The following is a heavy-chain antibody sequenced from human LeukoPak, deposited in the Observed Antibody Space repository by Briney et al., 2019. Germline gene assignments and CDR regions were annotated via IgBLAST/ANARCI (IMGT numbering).Heavy chain of an antibody. CDR3: ARRLTQYDCFDP. Sequence: SQTLSLTCALSGDRVSTASNAWYWIRQSPSRGLEWLGRTYYRSTWYNDYAVSVRGRITVNPDTSKNQFSLHLNSVTPEDTAVYYCARRLTQYDCFDPWGQGILVTVSS. D-gene: IGHD2-2*01. CDR1: GDRVSTASNA. CDR2: TYYRSTWYN. V-gene: IGHV6-1*01. J-gene: IGHJ5*02.